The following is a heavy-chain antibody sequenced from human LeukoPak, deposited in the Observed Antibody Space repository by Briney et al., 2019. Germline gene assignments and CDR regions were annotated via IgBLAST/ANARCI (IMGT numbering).Heavy chain of an antibody. D-gene: IGHD3-3*01. V-gene: IGHV3-48*03. CDR1: GFTFSSYE. J-gene: IGHJ4*02. CDR2: ISSSGSTI. Sequence: GGSLRLSCAASGFTFSSYEMNWVRQAPGKGLEWVSYISSSGSTIYYADSVKGRFTISRDNAKNSLYLQMNSLRAEDTAVYYCARDWYDVRPYYDFWSGYGGFDYWGQGTLVTVSS. CDR3: ARDWYDVRPYYDFWSGYGGFDY.